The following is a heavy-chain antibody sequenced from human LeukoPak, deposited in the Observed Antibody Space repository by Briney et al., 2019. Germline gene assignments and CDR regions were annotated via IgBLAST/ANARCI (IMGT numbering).Heavy chain of an antibody. D-gene: IGHD1-26*01. CDR2: ISSRSSTI. CDR1: GFTFSNYN. J-gene: IGHJ6*02. Sequence: GGSLRLSCAASGFTFSNYNMNWVRQAPGKGLEWVSYISSRSSTIYYADSVKGRFTISRDKAKNSVYLQMNSLRDEDTAVYYCVRIRDSGSYYFYYGMDVWGQGTTVTVSS. CDR3: VRIRDSGSYYFYYGMDV. V-gene: IGHV3-48*02.